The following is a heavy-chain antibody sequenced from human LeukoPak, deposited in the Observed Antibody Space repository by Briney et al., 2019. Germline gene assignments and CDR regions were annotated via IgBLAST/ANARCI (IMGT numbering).Heavy chain of an antibody. J-gene: IGHJ4*02. CDR3: ARVYNYVWGPFDY. Sequence: SDTLSLTCAVSGGSISRSNWWSWVRQTPGKGLDWIGEIYHSGSTNYNPSLRSRVTISVDKSKNQFSLKLSSVTAADTAVYYCARVYNYVWGPFDYWGQGTLVTVSS. CDR2: IYHSGST. D-gene: IGHD3-16*01. V-gene: IGHV4-4*02. CDR1: GGSISRSNW.